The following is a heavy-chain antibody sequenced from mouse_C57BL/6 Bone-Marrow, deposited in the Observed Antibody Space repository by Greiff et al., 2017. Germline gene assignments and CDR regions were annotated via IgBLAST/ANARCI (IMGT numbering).Heavy chain of an antibody. V-gene: IGHV1-19*01. CDR2: INPYNGGT. J-gene: IGHJ4*01. D-gene: IGHD1-1*01. Sequence: EVQLQESGPVLVKPGASVKMSCKASGYTFTDYYMNWVKQSHGKSLEWIGVINPYNGGTSYNQKFKGKATLTVDKSSSTAYMELNSLTSEDSAVYYCAAITTVVDYYAMDDWGQGTSVTVSS. CDR3: AAITTVVDYYAMDD. CDR1: GYTFTDYY.